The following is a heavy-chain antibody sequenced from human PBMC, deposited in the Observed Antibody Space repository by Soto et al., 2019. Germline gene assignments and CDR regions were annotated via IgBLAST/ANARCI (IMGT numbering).Heavy chain of an antibody. Sequence: PGGSLRLSCAPSGFTVSSHAMSWVRQAPGKGLEWVASISGGGDGTYYGDSVKGRFTISRDSSSSTLYLQMNNLRGEDTAVYFCTKSRRGILMVYGFGGMDVWGQGTTVTVSS. V-gene: IGHV3-23*01. D-gene: IGHD2-8*01. J-gene: IGHJ6*02. CDR2: ISGGGDGT. CDR1: GFTVSSHA. CDR3: TKSRRGILMVYGFGGMDV.